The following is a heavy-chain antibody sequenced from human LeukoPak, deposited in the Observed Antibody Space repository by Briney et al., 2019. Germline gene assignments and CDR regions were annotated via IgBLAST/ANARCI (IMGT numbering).Heavy chain of an antibody. CDR3: ARTESYSSSWYGLANYYYMDV. J-gene: IGHJ6*03. CDR1: GYTFASYG. D-gene: IGHD6-13*01. V-gene: IGHV1-18*01. CDR2: ISGYNGNT. Sequence: ASVKVSCKTSGYTFASYGISWVRQAPGQGLEWMGWISGYNGNTKYAQKFQGRVTMTTDTSTSTAYMELRSLRYDDTAVYYCARTESYSSSWYGLANYYYMDVWGKGTTVTVSS.